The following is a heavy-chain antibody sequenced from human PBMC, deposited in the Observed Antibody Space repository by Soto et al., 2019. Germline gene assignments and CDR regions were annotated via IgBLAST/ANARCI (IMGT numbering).Heavy chain of an antibody. V-gene: IGHV1-18*01. D-gene: IGHD3-22*01. CDR1: GYTFTNYG. CDR3: ARDFYDSNVSKGLFDY. CDR2: ISAYNGNT. Sequence: ASVKVSCKASGYTFTNYGISWVRQAPLRGLEWMGWISAYNGNTNYAQNLQGRVTMTTDTSSTTAYMELRSLRSDDTAVYYCARDFYDSNVSKGLFDYWGQ. J-gene: IGHJ4*01.